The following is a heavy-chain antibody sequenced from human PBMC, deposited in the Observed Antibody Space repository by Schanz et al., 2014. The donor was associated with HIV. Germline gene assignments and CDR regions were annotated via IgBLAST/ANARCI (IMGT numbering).Heavy chain of an antibody. J-gene: IGHJ4*02. Sequence: QVQLVESGGGVVQPGRSLRLSCAASGFTFSSYGMHWVRQAPGKGLEWVAVIWYDGSNKYYADSVKGRFTISRDNSKNRVFLQMNSLRTEDTAVYYCAKSQKGASCCFPLDSWGQGTLVTVSS. D-gene: IGHD2-2*01. CDR3: AKSQKGASCCFPLDS. CDR2: IWYDGSNK. CDR1: GFTFSSYG. V-gene: IGHV3-33*06.